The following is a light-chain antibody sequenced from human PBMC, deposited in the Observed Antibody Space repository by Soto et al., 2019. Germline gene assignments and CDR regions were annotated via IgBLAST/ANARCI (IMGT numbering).Light chain of an antibody. CDR3: QQHYNTPRT. J-gene: IGKJ1*01. Sequence: IQLTQSPSSLSASVGDRVTITCRASQGISSYLAWYQQKPGKAPKLLIYAASTLQSRVPSRFSGSGSGTDFTLTISSLQPEDFATYYCQQHYNTPRTFGQGTKVDIK. CDR1: QGISSY. CDR2: AAS. V-gene: IGKV1-9*01.